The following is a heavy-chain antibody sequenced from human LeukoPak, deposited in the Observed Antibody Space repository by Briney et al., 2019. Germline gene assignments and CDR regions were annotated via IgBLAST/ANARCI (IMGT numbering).Heavy chain of an antibody. J-gene: IGHJ6*04. CDR3: ARATILTGYYGQMDV. D-gene: IGHD3-9*01. CDR2: ISAYNGNT. V-gene: IGHV1-18*01. CDR1: GYTFTSYG. Sequence: GASVKVSCKASGYTFTSYGISWVRQAPGQGLEWMGWISAYNGNTNYAQKLQGRVTMTTDTSTSTAYMELRSLRSDDTAVYYCARATILTGYYGQMDVWGKGTTVTVSS.